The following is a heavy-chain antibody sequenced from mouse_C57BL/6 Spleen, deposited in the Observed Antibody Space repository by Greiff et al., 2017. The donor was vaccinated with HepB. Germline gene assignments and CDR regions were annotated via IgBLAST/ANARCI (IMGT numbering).Heavy chain of an antibody. CDR1: GYTFTSYW. CDR3: ARLGDYPVFDY. Sequence: QVQLQQPGAELVRPGSSVKLSCKASGYTFTSYWMDWVKQRPGQGLEWIGNIYPSDSETHYNQKFKDKATLTVDKSSSTAYMQLSSLTSEDSAVYYCARLGDYPVFDYWGQGTTLTVSS. J-gene: IGHJ2*01. V-gene: IGHV1-61*01. CDR2: IYPSDSET. D-gene: IGHD2-4*01.